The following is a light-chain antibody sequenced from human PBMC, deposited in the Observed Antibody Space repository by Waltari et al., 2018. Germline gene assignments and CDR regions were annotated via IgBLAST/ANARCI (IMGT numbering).Light chain of an antibody. V-gene: IGKV3D-15*01. CDR1: QNIRNY. CDR3: QQRSNWTPHT. Sequence: EIVLTQSPDTLSLSPGDTVTLSCRASQNIRNYLAWYQQKPGQPPRLLIYDASTRATGVPARFRGSGSGTEFTLTISSLQAEDFVVYYCQQRSNWTPHTFGEGARLEIK. J-gene: IGKJ2*01. CDR2: DAS.